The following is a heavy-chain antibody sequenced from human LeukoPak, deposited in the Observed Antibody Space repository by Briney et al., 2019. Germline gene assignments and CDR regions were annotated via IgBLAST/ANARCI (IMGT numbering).Heavy chain of an antibody. Sequence: GASVKVSCKTSGYTFIDSGVSWVRQAPGQGLEWMGWISAYNGNTNYAQKLQGRVTMTTDTPTSTAYMELRRLRSDDTAVYYCARAPNVLLWFGECLDYWGQGTLVTVSS. CDR2: ISAYNGNT. V-gene: IGHV1-18*01. CDR1: GYTFIDSG. CDR3: ARAPNVLLWFGECLDY. D-gene: IGHD3-10*01. J-gene: IGHJ4*02.